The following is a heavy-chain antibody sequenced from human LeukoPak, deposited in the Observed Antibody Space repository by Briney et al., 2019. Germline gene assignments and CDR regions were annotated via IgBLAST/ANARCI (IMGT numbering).Heavy chain of an antibody. CDR3: ASALKRGSAGTLIDF. Sequence: ASVKVPCKASGYTFTSHDINWVRQATEQGLEWMGWMNPNSGNTGYAQKFQDRVTMTRNTSISTAYMELSSLESEDTAVYYCASALKRGSAGTLIDFWGQGILVTVSS. D-gene: IGHD6-13*01. CDR2: MNPNSGNT. CDR1: GYTFTSHD. J-gene: IGHJ4*02. V-gene: IGHV1-8*01.